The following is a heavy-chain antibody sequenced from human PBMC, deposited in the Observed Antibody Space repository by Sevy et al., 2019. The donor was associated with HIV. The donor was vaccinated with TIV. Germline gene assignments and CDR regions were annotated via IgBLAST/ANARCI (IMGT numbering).Heavy chain of an antibody. CDR1: GGSISSSSYC. D-gene: IGHD2-15*01. J-gene: IGHJ1*01. V-gene: IGHV4-39*01. CDR2: IYYSGNT. Sequence: SETLSLTYIVSGGSISSSSYCWGWIRQPPGKGLEWIGSIYYSGNTYYNPSLKSRVTISVDTSKKQFSLKLSSVTAADTAVYYCATRLGYCSGSSCYPPEYFHHWGQGTLVTVSS. CDR3: ATRLGYCSGSSCYPPEYFHH.